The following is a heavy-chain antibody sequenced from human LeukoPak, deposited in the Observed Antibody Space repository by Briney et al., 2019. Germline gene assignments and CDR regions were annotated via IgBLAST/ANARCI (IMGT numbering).Heavy chain of an antibody. V-gene: IGHV4-39*01. Sequence: SETLSLTCTIPGGSISGSSYYWGWIRQPPGKGLEWIGTIYYSGSAYYNPSLKSRVTISVDTSKNQFSLKLSSVTAADTAVYYCASTLLAYSSGWLRFDYWGQGTLVTVSS. CDR3: ASTLLAYSSGWLRFDY. CDR1: GGSISGSSYY. J-gene: IGHJ4*02. D-gene: IGHD6-19*01. CDR2: IYYSGSA.